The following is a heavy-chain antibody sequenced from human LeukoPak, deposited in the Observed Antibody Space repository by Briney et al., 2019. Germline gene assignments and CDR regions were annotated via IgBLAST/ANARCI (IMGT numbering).Heavy chain of an antibody. V-gene: IGHV4-39*01. D-gene: IGHD3-10*01. CDR1: GGSISSSSYY. CDR2: IYYSGST. J-gene: IGHJ5*02. CDR3: ATLGGVRGSFDP. Sequence: SETLSLTCTVSGGSISSSSYYWGWIRQPPGKGLEWIGSIYYSGSTYYNPSLKSRVTISVDTSKNQFSLKLSSVTAADTAVYYCATLGGVRGSFDPWGQGTLVTVSS.